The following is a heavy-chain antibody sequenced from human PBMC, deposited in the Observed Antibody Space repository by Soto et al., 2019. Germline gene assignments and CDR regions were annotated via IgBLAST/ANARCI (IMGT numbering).Heavy chain of an antibody. V-gene: IGHV5-10-1*01. CDR3: ASLTYYYDSSGYYYGPYDY. J-gene: IGHJ4*02. CDR1: GYSFTSYW. Sequence: PGESLKISCKGSGYSFTSYWISWVRQMPGKVLEWMGRIDPSDSYTNYSPSFQGHVTISADKSISTAYLQWSSLKASDTAMYYCASLTYYYDSSGYYYGPYDYWGQGTLVNVSS. D-gene: IGHD3-22*01. CDR2: IDPSDSYT.